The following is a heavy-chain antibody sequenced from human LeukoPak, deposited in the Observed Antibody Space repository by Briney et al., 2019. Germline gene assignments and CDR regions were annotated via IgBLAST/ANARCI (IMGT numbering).Heavy chain of an antibody. D-gene: IGHD1-26*01. V-gene: IGHV4-4*02. Sequence: SETPSLTCAVSGASISSSNWWSWVRQPPGKGLEWIGEIYHTGSANYNPSLKSRVTISADKSKNQFSLQLSSVTAADTAVYYCARVYSGSDYWGQGTLVTVSS. CDR1: GASISSSNW. J-gene: IGHJ4*02. CDR3: ARVYSGSDY. CDR2: IYHTGSA.